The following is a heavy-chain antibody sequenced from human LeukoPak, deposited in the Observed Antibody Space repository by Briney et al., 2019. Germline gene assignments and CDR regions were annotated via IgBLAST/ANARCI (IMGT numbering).Heavy chain of an antibody. V-gene: IGHV3-7*01. CDR3: ARVTSGLDY. Sequence: GGSLRLSCAASGFTSRTYWMTWVRQAPGKGLEWVANINQDGSEKYYVDSVKGRFTLSKDNAKNSLYLQMNSLRAEDTAVYYCARVTSGLDYWGQGTLVTVSS. CDR2: INQDGSEK. CDR1: GFTSRTYW. J-gene: IGHJ4*02.